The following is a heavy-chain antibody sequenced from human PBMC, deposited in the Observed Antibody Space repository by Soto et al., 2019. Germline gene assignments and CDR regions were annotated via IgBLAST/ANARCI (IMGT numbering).Heavy chain of an antibody. D-gene: IGHD3-22*01. CDR3: ERLGQRITMIVPVQGGGAIDI. J-gene: IGHJ3*02. CDR1: GGSISSSGYY. CDR2: IYYSGST. V-gene: IGHV4-39*01. Sequence: SETLSLICTVSGGSISSSGYYWGWILHPPGKGLEWIGSIYYSGSTYYNPYLKSRVTISVDTSKNQFYLKLSSVTAADTAVYYCERLGQRITMIVPVQGGGAIDIWRLGTMV.